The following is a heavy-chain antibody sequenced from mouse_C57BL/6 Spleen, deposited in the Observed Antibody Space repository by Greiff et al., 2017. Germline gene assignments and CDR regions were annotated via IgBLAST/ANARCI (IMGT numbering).Heavy chain of an antibody. J-gene: IGHJ3*01. Sequence: VQLQQPGTELVKPGASVKLSCKASGYTFTSYWMHWVKQRPGQGLEWIGNIHPNNGGTNYNEKFKSKATLTVDKPSSTAYMQLSSQTSEDSAVNYGARDDYDTWFAYWGQGTLVTVSA. D-gene: IGHD2-4*01. CDR3: ARDDYDTWFAY. V-gene: IGHV1-53*01. CDR1: GYTFTSYW. CDR2: IHPNNGGT.